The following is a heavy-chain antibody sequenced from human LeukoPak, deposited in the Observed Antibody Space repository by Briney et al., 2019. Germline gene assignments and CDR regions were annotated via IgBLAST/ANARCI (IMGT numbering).Heavy chain of an antibody. CDR1: GYSFTGYY. CDR3: AREYSSSSFPSFDY. CDR2: INPNSGDT. D-gene: IGHD6-6*01. J-gene: IGHJ4*02. V-gene: IGHV1-2*02. Sequence: ASVKVSCKASGYSFTGYYMHWVRQAPGRGLEWMGWINPNSGDTNYPQKFQGRVTMTRDTSISTAYMELSRLTSDDTAVYYCAREYSSSSFPSFDYWGQGTLVTVSS.